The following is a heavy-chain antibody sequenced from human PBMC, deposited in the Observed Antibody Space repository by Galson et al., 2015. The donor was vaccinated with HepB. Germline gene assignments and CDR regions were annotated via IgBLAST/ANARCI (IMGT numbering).Heavy chain of an antibody. Sequence: SVKVSCKAAGYTFTGHYLHWVRQAPGQGLEWMGWINPNRGDTNYAQKFQGRVTMTRETSIATAYMELSELTSNDTAVYFCAREDRAAAGSVSVGKHYYYGMDVWGQGTPVTVS. CDR3: AREDRAAAGSVSVGKHYYYGMDV. CDR1: GYTFTGHY. V-gene: IGHV1-2*02. D-gene: IGHD6-13*01. CDR2: INPNRGDT. J-gene: IGHJ6*02.